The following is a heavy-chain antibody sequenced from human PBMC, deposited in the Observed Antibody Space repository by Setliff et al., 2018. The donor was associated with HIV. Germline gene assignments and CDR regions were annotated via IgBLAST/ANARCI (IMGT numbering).Heavy chain of an antibody. D-gene: IGHD3-3*01. Sequence: GSLRLSCAASGFTFSSCTMSWVRQAPGKGLEWVGFISGNPYGGTTEYAASVKGRFTISRDDSKSIAYLQMNSLKTEDTAVYYCSRGVLQFLEWSSSGDYYYYMDVWGKGTTVTVSS. CDR3: SRGVLQFLEWSSSGDYYYYMDV. CDR2: ISGNPYGGTT. V-gene: IGHV3-49*04. J-gene: IGHJ6*03. CDR1: GFTFSSCT.